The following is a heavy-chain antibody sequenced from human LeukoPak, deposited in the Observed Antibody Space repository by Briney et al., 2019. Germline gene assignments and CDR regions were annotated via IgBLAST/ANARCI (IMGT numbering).Heavy chain of an antibody. D-gene: IGHD1-14*01. CDR3: AKSALQDRSTCCEPHDC. Sequence: GGSLRLSCAASGFTFSSYDMSWVRQAPGKGLEWVSAISGSGGRTYYADSVKGRFTISRDNSKNTLYLQMNSLRAKDTAVYYCAKSALQDRSTCCEPHDCWGPGTLVAVTA. V-gene: IGHV3-23*01. CDR2: ISGSGGRT. CDR1: GFTFSSYD. J-gene: IGHJ4*02.